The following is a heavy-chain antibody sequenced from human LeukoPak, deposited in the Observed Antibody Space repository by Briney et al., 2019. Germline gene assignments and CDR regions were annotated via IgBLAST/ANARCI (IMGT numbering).Heavy chain of an antibody. V-gene: IGHV3-53*01. J-gene: IGHJ4*02. CDR3: ARERDGNIFDY. CDR1: GFTVSSNC. Sequence: WGSLRLSCAASGFTVSSNCMSWVRQAPGKGLEWVSVIYSGGSTYYADSVKGRFTISRDNSKNTLYLQMNSLRAEDTAVYYCARERDGNIFDYWGQGTLVTVSS. CDR2: IYSGGST. D-gene: IGHD4-23*01.